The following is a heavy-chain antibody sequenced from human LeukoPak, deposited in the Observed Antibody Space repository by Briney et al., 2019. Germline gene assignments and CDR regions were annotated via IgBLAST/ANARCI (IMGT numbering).Heavy chain of an antibody. D-gene: IGHD3-22*01. J-gene: IGHJ4*02. Sequence: GGSLRLSRAASGFTFSVYYMNWFRQAPGNGLESVSSISGGGDAIYYADSVKDRFTISRDNAKNSLYLQMNSLRAEDTAVYYCTRDVSYYYDSSGYFPDDYWGQGTLVTVSS. CDR3: TRDVSYYYDSSGYFPDDY. CDR1: GFTFSVYY. CDR2: ISGGGDAI. V-gene: IGHV3-11*01.